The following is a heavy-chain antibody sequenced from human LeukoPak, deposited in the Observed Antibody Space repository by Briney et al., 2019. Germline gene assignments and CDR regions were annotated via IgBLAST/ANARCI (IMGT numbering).Heavy chain of an antibody. CDR3: ARAVLGTHHDAFDI. CDR2: IYYSGST. D-gene: IGHD7-27*01. CDR1: GGSISSYY. Sequence: SETLSLTCTVSGGSISSYYWSWIRQPPGKGLEWIGYIYYSGSTNYNPSLKSRVTISVDTSKNQFSLKLSSVTAADTAVYYCARAVLGTHHDAFDIWGQGTMVTVSS. V-gene: IGHV4-59*08. J-gene: IGHJ3*02.